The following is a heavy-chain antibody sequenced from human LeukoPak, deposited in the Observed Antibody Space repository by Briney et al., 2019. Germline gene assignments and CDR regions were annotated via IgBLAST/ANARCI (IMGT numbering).Heavy chain of an antibody. CDR1: GFTFSSYS. V-gene: IGHV3-48*04. CDR2: ISSSGSTI. Sequence: GGSLRLSCAASGFTFSSYSMNWVRQAPGKGLEWVSYISSSGSTIYYADSVKGRFTISRDNAKNSLYLQMNSLRAEDTAVYYCARSISGDYEDYWGQGTLVTVSS. J-gene: IGHJ4*02. D-gene: IGHD4-17*01. CDR3: ARSISGDYEDY.